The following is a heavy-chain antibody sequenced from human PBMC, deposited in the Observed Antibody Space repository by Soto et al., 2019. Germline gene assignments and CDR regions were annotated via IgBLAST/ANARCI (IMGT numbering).Heavy chain of an antibody. V-gene: IGHV1-69*06. D-gene: IGHD2-15*01. Sequence: QVELVQSGAEVKTPGSSVKVSCKASEETFNKFAITWVRQAPGQGLEWMRGIILLFGKTEYAPQFRDRLTISADKSPRTIYMELDNLRSEDTAIYYCTRAPFDFYSRIDPWRPGTLVTVSS. CDR2: IILLFGKT. CDR1: EETFNKFA. J-gene: IGHJ5*01. CDR3: TRAPFDFYSRIDP.